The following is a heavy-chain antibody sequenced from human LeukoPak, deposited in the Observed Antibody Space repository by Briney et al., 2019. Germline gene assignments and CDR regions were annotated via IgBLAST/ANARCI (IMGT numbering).Heavy chain of an antibody. J-gene: IGHJ4*02. Sequence: ASVKVSCKVSGNTLSALSMHWVRQAPGKGLEWMGGLDPEDGTTNYAQTFQGRVTMTEDTLTDTAYMELSSLRSEDTAVYYCATVDGSLDSDYWGQGTLVPVSS. CDR2: LDPEDGTT. V-gene: IGHV1-24*01. D-gene: IGHD5-24*01. CDR1: GNTLSALS. CDR3: ATVDGSLDSDY.